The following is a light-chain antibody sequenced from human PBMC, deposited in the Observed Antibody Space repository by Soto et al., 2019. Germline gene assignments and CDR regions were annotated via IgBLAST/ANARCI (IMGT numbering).Light chain of an antibody. CDR3: LQDINYPWT. Sequence: DIQMTQSPSTLSASVGDRVTLTCRASQSISNWLAWYQQKPGKAPKLLIYDASNLESGVPPRFSGSGSGTDFTLAISSLQPEDSATYYCLQDINYPWTFGQGTKVDIK. J-gene: IGKJ1*01. V-gene: IGKV1-5*01. CDR2: DAS. CDR1: QSISNW.